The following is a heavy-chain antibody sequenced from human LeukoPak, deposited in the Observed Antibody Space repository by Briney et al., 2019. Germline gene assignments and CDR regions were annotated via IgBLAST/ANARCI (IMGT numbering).Heavy chain of an antibody. Sequence: GGSLRLSCAASGFTFSSYAMHWVRQAPGKGLEWVAVISYDGSNKYYADSVKGRFTISRDNSKNTLYLQMNSLRAEDTAVYYCAKDLSRIAAAGPAWYFDLWGRGTLVTVSS. J-gene: IGHJ2*01. CDR3: AKDLSRIAAAGPAWYFDL. D-gene: IGHD6-13*01. CDR2: ISYDGSNK. V-gene: IGHV3-30*04. CDR1: GFTFSSYA.